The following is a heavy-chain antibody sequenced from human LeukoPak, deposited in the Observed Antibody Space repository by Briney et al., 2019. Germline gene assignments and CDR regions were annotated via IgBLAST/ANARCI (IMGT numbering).Heavy chain of an antibody. CDR2: INPNSGGT. V-gene: IGHV1-2*02. CDR1: GYTFTGYY. D-gene: IGHD3-16*02. J-gene: IGHJ4*02. CDR3: ARGVSRYDYVWGSYRYTDDY. Sequence: ASVKVSCKASGYTFTGYYMHWVRQAPGQGLEWMGWINPNSGGTNYAQKFQGRVTMTRDTSISTAYMELSSLRSEDTAVYYCARGVSRYDYVWGSYRYTDDYWGQGTLVTVSS.